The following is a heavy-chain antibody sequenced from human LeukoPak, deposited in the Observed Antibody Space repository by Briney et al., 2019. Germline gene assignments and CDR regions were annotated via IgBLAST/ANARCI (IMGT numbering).Heavy chain of an antibody. CDR2: ISSSGSTI. CDR1: GFTFSSYE. CDR3: ARASGYSYGFYYFDY. D-gene: IGHD5-18*01. J-gene: IGHJ4*02. Sequence: PGGSLRLSCAASGFTFSSYEMNWVRQAPGKGLEWVSYISSSGSTIYYADSVKGRFTISRDNAKNSLYLQMNSLRAEDTAVYYCARASGYSYGFYYFDYWGQGTLVTVSS. V-gene: IGHV3-48*03.